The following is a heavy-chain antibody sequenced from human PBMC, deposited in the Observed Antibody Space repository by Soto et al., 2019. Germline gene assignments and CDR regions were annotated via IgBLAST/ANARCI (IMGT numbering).Heavy chain of an antibody. CDR3: ARGLRGLISGMDV. CDR1: GFTFSSYG. J-gene: IGHJ6*01. Sequence: QVQLVESGGGVVQPGRSLRLSCAASGFTFSSYGMHWVRQAPGKGLEWVVVISHDGSNEYYADSVKGRFTISRDNSKNTLYLQMNSMRVEDTAVFYCARGLRGLISGMDVW. CDR2: ISHDGSNE. D-gene: IGHD2-8*01. V-gene: IGHV3-30*01.